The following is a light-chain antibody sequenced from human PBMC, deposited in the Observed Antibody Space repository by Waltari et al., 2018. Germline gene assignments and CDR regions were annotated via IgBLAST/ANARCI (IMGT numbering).Light chain of an antibody. CDR3: SSFTTSDTLVI. CDR1: GPDIGAYDY. V-gene: IGLV2-14*03. CDR2: DVS. J-gene: IGLJ2*01. Sequence: QSALTQPASVSGSPGPSITISCTGTGPDIGAYDYVSWYQQPPYTVPKVIIYDVSLRPSGISDRFSGSKSGNTASLTISGLQAEDEGDYYCSSFTTSDTLVIFGGGTKVTVL.